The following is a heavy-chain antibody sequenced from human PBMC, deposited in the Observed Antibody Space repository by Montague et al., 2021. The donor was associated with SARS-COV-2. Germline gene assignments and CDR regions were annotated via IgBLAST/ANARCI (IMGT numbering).Heavy chain of an antibody. V-gene: IGHV4-39*01. CDR1: GGSISSNSYY. Sequence: SETLSLTCTVSGGSISSNSYYWAWLRQPPGKGLDWIVNIYHSGSTFYYPSLQSRVSMYVATSKNQFSLKLIPVTAAAAALYYCARVKWELSVGNVFDFWGQGTMVTVSS. CDR3: ARVKWELSVGNVFDF. CDR2: IYHSGST. J-gene: IGHJ3*01. D-gene: IGHD1-26*01.